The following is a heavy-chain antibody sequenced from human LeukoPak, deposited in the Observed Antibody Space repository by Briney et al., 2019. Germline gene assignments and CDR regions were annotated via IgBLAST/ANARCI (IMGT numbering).Heavy chain of an antibody. J-gene: IGHJ4*02. D-gene: IGHD3-22*01. CDR1: GFTFSSYA. CDR2: ISGSGGST. Sequence: GGSLRLSCAASGFTFSSYAMSWVRQAPGKGLEWVSAISGSGGSTYYADSVKGRFTISRDNSKNTLYLQMNSLRAEDTAVYYYAKQQGYYYDSSGYAEFDYWGQGTLVTVSS. V-gene: IGHV3-23*01. CDR3: AKQQGYYYDSSGYAEFDY.